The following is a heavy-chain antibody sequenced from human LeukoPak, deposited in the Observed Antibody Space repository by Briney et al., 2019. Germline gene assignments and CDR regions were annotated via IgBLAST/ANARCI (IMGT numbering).Heavy chain of an antibody. J-gene: IGHJ4*02. D-gene: IGHD4-17*01. CDR3: AKDPTGYGDYFDY. V-gene: IGHV3-30-3*01. CDR2: ISYDGSNK. CDR1: GFTFSSYA. Sequence: GGSVTLSCAASGFTFSSYAINWVRHAPGKGLEWVAVISYDGSNKYYADSVKGRFTISRGNSKNTLYLQTNSLRAEDTAVYYCAKDPTGYGDYFDYWGQGTLVTVSS.